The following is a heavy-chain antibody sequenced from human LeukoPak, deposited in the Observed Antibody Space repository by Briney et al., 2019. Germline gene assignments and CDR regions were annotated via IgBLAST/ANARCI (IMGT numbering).Heavy chain of an antibody. CDR1: GFTVSSNY. CDR2: IYSGGST. CDR3: ARETYYYDSSGYYFRDY. Sequence: PGGSLRLSCAASGFTVSSNYMSWVRQAPGKGLGWVSVIYSGGSTYYADSVKGRFTISRDNSKNTLYLQMNSLRAEDTAVYYCARETYYYDSSGYYFRDYWGQGTLVTVSS. V-gene: IGHV3-53*01. D-gene: IGHD3-22*01. J-gene: IGHJ4*02.